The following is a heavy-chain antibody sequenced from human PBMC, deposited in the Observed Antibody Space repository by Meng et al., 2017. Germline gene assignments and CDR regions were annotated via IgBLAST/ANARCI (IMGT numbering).Heavy chain of an antibody. D-gene: IGHD1-26*01. CDR2: IIPIFGTA. J-gene: IGHJ4*02. CDR3: ARDGPSATLIYY. CDR1: GGTFSSYA. Sequence: GQLVQVGVEVKKPGSSVKVSFKASGGTFSSYAISWVRKAPGQGLEWMGGIIPIFGTANNAQKFQGRVTITADESTSTAYMELSSLRSEDTAVYYCARDGPSATLIYYWGQGTLVTVSS. V-gene: IGHV1-69*01.